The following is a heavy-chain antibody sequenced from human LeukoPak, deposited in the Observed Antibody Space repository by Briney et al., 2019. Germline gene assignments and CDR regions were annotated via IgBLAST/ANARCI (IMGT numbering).Heavy chain of an antibody. CDR1: GGTYSSYA. D-gene: IGHD4-23*01. CDR3: ATYGGNTAEYFQH. Sequence: GASVKVSCKAAGGTYSSYAITWVRQAPGQGREWMGGILPMTGTANYAQKFQGRVTIARGESTSTAYMELSSLRYEDTAVYYCATYGGNTAEYFQHWGQGALASVSS. V-gene: IGHV1-69*05. J-gene: IGHJ1*01. CDR2: ILPMTGTA.